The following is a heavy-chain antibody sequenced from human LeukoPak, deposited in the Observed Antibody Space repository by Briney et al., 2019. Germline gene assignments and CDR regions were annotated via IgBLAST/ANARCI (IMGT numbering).Heavy chain of an antibody. D-gene: IGHD6-13*01. V-gene: IGHV4-34*01. J-gene: IGHJ5*02. CDR2: INHSGST. Sequence: PSETLSLTCAVYGGSFSGYYWSWIRQPPGKGLEWIGEINHSGSTNYNPSLKSRVTISVDTSKNQFSLKLSSVTAADTAVYYCARPRIAAAGTRGGFDPWGQGTLVTVSS. CDR3: ARPRIAAAGTRGGFDP. CDR1: GGSFSGYY.